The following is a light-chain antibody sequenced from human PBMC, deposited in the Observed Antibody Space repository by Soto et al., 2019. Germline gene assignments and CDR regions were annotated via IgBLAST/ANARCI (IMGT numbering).Light chain of an antibody. V-gene: IGLV2-23*01. J-gene: IGLJ1*01. Sequence: QSALAQPASVSGSPGQSVTISCTGTSSDVGAYNSVSWYQQHPDKAPQLMIYKGTQRPSGVSNRFSGSTSGNAASLTISGLPAGDEADYFCFFTATESTYVLGTWTKVTVL. CDR1: SSDVGAYNS. CDR2: KGT. CDR3: FFTATESTYV.